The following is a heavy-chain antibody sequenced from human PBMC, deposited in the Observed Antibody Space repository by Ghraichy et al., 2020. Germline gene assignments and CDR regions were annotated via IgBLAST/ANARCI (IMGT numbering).Heavy chain of an antibody. D-gene: IGHD6-19*01. CDR3: AKDLIRFVRGSVAGTMVV. J-gene: IGHJ6*02. CDR2: ISGSGGST. V-gene: IGHV3-23*01. CDR1: GFTFSSYA. Sequence: GGSLRLSCAASGFTFSSYAMSWVRQAPGKGLEWVSAISGSGGSTYYADSVKGRFTISRDNSKNTLYLQMNSLRAEDTAVYYCAKDLIRFVRGSVAGTMVVWGQGTTVTVSS.